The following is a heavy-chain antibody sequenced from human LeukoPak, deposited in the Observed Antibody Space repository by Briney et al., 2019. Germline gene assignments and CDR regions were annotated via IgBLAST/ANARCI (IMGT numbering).Heavy chain of an antibody. Sequence: GGSLRLPCAASGFTFSSYAMSWVRQAPGKGLEWVSAISGSGGSTYYADSVKGRFTISRDNSKNTLYVQMNSLRVEDTAVYYCARGLVAAIPTASDYWGQGTLVTVSS. V-gene: IGHV3-23*01. CDR3: ARGLVAAIPTASDY. CDR1: GFTFSSYA. J-gene: IGHJ4*02. D-gene: IGHD2-15*01. CDR2: ISGSGGST.